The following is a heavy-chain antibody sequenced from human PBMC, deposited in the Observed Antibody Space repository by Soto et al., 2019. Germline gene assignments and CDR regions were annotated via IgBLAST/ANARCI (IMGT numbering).Heavy chain of an antibody. V-gene: IGHV3-48*01. CDR1: GFSLNGYA. D-gene: IGHD6-13*01. J-gene: IGHJ6*03. Sequence: EVQLVESGGGLAQPGGSLRLSCAASGFSLNGYAMNWVRQAPGRGLEWVSYISSSSGAIDYADSVKGRFTVSRDNAKNLLYLQMNSLRAEDTALYCCARAPSVGSTFYYYMDVWGEGTPVTVSS. CDR3: ARAPSVGSTFYYYMDV. CDR2: ISSSSGAI.